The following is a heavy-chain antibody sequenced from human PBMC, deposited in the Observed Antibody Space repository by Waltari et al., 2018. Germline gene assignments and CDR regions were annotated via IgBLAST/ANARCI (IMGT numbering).Heavy chain of an antibody. Sequence: QVQLQQWGAGLLKPSEALSLTCAGYGGSLSGYYWSWIRQPPGKGLEWIGEINHSGSTNYNPSLKSLVTISVDTSKSQFSLKLSSVTAADTAVYYCARGLGMIMFGGVISRGNWFDPWGQGTLVTVSS. J-gene: IGHJ5*02. CDR3: ARGLGMIMFGGVISRGNWFDP. CDR2: INHSGST. V-gene: IGHV4-34*01. D-gene: IGHD3-16*02. CDR1: GGSLSGYY.